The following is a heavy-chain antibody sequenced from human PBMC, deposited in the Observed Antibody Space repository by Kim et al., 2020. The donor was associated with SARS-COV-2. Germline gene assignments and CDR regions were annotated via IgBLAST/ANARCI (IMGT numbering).Heavy chain of an antibody. CDR1: GFTFITYA. CDR2: ISGSGGRT. Sequence: GGSLRLSCATSGFTFITYAMSWVRQAPGKGLEWVSGISGSGGRTFYADSVKGRFTISRDNSKNTLYLQMNSLRAEDTAVYYCAKVMYDSSGYYYFDYWGQ. V-gene: IGHV3-23*01. CDR3: AKVMYDSSGYYYFDY. D-gene: IGHD3-22*01. J-gene: IGHJ4*02.